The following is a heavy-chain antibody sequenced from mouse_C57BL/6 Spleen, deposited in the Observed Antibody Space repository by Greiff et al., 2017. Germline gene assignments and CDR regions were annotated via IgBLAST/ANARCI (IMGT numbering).Heavy chain of an antibody. CDR3: ANGGYFDY. J-gene: IGHJ2*01. D-gene: IGHD1-1*01. CDR1: GFNIKDYY. CDR2: IDPEDGET. Sequence: VQLQQSGAELVKPGASVKLSCTASGFNIKDYYMHWVKQRTEQGLEWIGRIDPEDGETKYATKFQGKATITADTSSNTAYLQLSSLTSEDTAVYYCANGGYFDYWGQGTTLTVSS. V-gene: IGHV14-2*01.